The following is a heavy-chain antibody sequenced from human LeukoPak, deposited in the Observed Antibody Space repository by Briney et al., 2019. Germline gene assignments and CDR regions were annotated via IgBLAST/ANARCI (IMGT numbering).Heavy chain of an antibody. CDR1: GFTFSNYW. D-gene: IGHD3-3*01. CDR2: INTDGTGT. CDR3: ARHSTSIFGVVTEDY. Sequence: PGGSLRLSCAASGFTFSNYWMHWVRKAPGKGLVWVSRINTDGTGTSYADPVKGRFTISRDNAKNTLYLQMNSLRVEDTAVYYCARHSTSIFGVVTEDYWGQGTLVTVSS. J-gene: IGHJ4*02. V-gene: IGHV3-74*01.